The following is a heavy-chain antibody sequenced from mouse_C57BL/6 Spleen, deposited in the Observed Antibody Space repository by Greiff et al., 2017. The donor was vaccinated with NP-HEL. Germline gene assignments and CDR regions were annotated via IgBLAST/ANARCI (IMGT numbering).Heavy chain of an antibody. J-gene: IGHJ2*01. CDR2: IYPGSGNT. V-gene: IGHV1-66*01. CDR1: GYSFTSYY. CDR3: ARSGWGLYFDY. Sequence: VQLQQSGPELVKPGASVKISCKASGYSFTSYYIHWVKQRPGQGLEWIGWIYPGSGNTKYNEKFKGKATLTAYTSSSTAYMQLSSLTSEDSAVYYCARSGWGLYFDYWGQGTTLTVS. D-gene: IGHD3-1*01.